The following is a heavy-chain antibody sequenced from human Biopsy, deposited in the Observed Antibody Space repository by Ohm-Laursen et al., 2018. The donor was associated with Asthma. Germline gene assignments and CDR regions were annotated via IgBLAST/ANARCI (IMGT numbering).Heavy chain of an antibody. Sequence: SETLSLTWTVYGGYLTGHYWNWIRQPPGKGLEWIGEIDQSGYTYYNPSLKSRVTLSVDASKNQFSLKLTSVTAADTAVYYCVSPPGYWGQGTRVTVSS. CDR2: IDQSGYT. CDR1: GGYLTGHY. J-gene: IGHJ4*02. CDR3: VSPPGY. V-gene: IGHV4-34*01.